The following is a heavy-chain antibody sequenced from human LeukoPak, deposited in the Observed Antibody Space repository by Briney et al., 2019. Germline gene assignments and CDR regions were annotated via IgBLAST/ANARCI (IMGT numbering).Heavy chain of an antibody. J-gene: IGHJ3*02. V-gene: IGHV2-26*01. CDR2: IFSNDEK. CDR3: ARAYCSSTRWYKAGAFDI. Sequence: SGPVLVKPTETLTLTCTVSGFSLSNARMGVSWIRQPPGKALEWLAHIFSNDEKSYSTSLKSRLTISKDTSKSQVVLTMTNMDPVDTATYYCARAYCSSTRWYKAGAFDIWGEGTMVTVSS. D-gene: IGHD2-2*02. CDR1: GFSLSNARMG.